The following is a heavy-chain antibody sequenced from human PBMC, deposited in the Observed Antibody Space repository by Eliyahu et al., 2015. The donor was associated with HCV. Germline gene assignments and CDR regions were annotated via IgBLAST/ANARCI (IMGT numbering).Heavy chain of an antibody. CDR1: GFPFXXXA. J-gene: IGHJ6*02. CDR2: ISGSGGST. CDR3: AKWVGSGSYYYYYYGMDV. D-gene: IGHD1-26*01. Sequence: EVQLLESGGGLVQPGGSLRLSCAASGFPFXXXAXSWVRQAPGKGREWVSAISGSGGSTHYADSVKGRFTISRDNSKNTLYLQMNSLRAEDTAVFYCAKWVGSGSYYYYYYGMDVWGQGTTVTVSS. V-gene: IGHV3-23*01.